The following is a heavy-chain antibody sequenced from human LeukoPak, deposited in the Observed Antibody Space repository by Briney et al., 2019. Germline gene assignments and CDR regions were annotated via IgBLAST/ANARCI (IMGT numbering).Heavy chain of an antibody. CDR2: IYHSGST. Sequence: SGTLSLTCAVSGGSISSSKWWSWVRQPPGKGLEWIGEIYHSGSTNYNPSLKSRVTISVDKSNNQFSLKLSSVTAADTAVYYCARWRQTYYYDSSNYYFDYWGQGTLVTVSS. D-gene: IGHD3-22*01. CDR1: GGSISSSKW. CDR3: ARWRQTYYYDSSNYYFDY. V-gene: IGHV4-4*02. J-gene: IGHJ4*02.